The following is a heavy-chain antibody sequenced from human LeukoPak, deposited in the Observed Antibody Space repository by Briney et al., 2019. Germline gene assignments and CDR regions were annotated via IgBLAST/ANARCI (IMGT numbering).Heavy chain of an antibody. Sequence: PGGSLRLSCAASGFTFSDYYMSWIRQAPGKGLEWVSYISSSGSTIYYADSVKGRFTISRDNAKNSLYLQMNSLRAEDTAVYYCARVDYANYYYGMDVWGQGTTVTVSS. CDR3: ARVDYANYYYGMDV. CDR1: GFTFSDYY. CDR2: ISSSGSTI. J-gene: IGHJ6*02. D-gene: IGHD4/OR15-4a*01. V-gene: IGHV3-11*01.